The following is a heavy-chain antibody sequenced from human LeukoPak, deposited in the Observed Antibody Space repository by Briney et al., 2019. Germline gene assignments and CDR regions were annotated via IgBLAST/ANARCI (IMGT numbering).Heavy chain of an antibody. V-gene: IGHV3-74*01. D-gene: IGHD2-15*01. CDR1: GFTFSSYW. J-gene: IGHJ4*02. Sequence: GGSLRLSCAASGFTFSSYWMHWVRQAPGKGLVWVSRISSDGSSTSYADSVKGRFTISRDNAKNTLYLQMNSLRAEDTAVYYCAREVACSGGSCYSRFFDYWGQGTLVTVSS. CDR2: ISSDGSST. CDR3: AREVACSGGSCYSRFFDY.